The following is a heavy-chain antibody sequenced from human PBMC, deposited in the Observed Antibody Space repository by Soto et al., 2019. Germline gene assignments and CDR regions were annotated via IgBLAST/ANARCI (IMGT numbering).Heavy chain of an antibody. J-gene: IGHJ6*02. CDR1: RGSIPSDY. CDR2: IYYSGST. Sequence: SDTLSLTCTLSRGSIPSDYWSWIPEPSGKGLEWIGYIYYSGSTNYNPSLKSRVTISVDTSKNQFSLKLSSVTAADTAVYYCAGEGQDYDFWSGPLDRKTYYYGMDVWGLGTTLSVS. V-gene: IGHV4-59*01. CDR3: AGEGQDYDFWSGPLDRKTYYYGMDV. D-gene: IGHD3-3*01.